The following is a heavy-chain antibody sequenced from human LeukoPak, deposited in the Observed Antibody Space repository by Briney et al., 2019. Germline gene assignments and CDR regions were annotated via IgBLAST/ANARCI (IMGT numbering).Heavy chain of an antibody. Sequence: GASVKVSCKASGYTFTRYYMHWVRQAPGQGLEWMGWINPNSGGTNYAQKFQGRVTMTRDTSISTAYMELSRLRSDDTAVYYCARDRVGATYWFDPWGQGTLVTVSS. J-gene: IGHJ5*02. V-gene: IGHV1-2*02. CDR2: INPNSGGT. CDR1: GYTFTRYY. D-gene: IGHD1-26*01. CDR3: ARDRVGATYWFDP.